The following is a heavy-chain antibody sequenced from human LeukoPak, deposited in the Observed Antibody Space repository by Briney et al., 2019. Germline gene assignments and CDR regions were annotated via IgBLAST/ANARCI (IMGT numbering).Heavy chain of an antibody. CDR2: IYYSGST. Sequence: SQTLSLTCTVSGGSISSSSYYWGWIRQPPGKGLEWSGSIYYSGSTYSNPSLKSRVTISVDTSKNQFSLKLSSVTAADTAVYYCARVDGSGSYYKWYYYYMDVWGKGTTVTVSS. V-gene: IGHV4-39*07. J-gene: IGHJ6*03. CDR3: ARVDGSGSYYKWYYYYMDV. CDR1: GGSISSSSYY. D-gene: IGHD3-10*01.